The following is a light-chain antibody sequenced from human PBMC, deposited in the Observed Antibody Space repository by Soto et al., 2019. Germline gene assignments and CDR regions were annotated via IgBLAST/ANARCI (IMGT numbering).Light chain of an antibody. CDR1: QSISTW. CDR2: KAS. CDR3: QHYNTYPLT. V-gene: IGKV1-5*03. Sequence: DIQMTQSPSTLSASVGDRVTIACRASQSISTWLAWYQQKPGKAPKLLIYKASNLEGGVPSRFRGSGSGTELTITISSLQPDDFATYYCQHYNTYPLTFGGGTTVEIK. J-gene: IGKJ4*01.